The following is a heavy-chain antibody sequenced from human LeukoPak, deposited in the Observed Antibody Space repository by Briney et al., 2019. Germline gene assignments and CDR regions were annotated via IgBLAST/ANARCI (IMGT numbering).Heavy chain of an antibody. V-gene: IGHV3-23*01. CDR3: ATRGATQPPY. CDR2: ITGNGATT. Sequence: GGSLRLSCAASGFSFSNYGMNWVRQAPGKGLEWVSGITGNGATTYYADSVKGRFTISRDNSKNTLFLQMSSLRAEDTAVYYCATRGATQPPYWGQGTLVTVSS. CDR1: GFSFSNYG. J-gene: IGHJ4*02. D-gene: IGHD1-26*01.